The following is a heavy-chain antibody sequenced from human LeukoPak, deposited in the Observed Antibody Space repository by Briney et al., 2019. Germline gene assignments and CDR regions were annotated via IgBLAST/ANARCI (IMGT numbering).Heavy chain of an antibody. CDR3: ARVSHSLIVVV. CDR1: GGFIGSFY. Sequence: SETLSLTCTVSGGFIGSFYWSWIRQPPGKGLEWIGYIYYSGSTDYNPSLKSRATISVDTSKNQFSLKLSSVTAADTALYYCARVSHSLIVVVWGQGTLVTVSS. D-gene: IGHD3-22*01. V-gene: IGHV4-59*08. CDR2: IYYSGST. J-gene: IGHJ4*02.